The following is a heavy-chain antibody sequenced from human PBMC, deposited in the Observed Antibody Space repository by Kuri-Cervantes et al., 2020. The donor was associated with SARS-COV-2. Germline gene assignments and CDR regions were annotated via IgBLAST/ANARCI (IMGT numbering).Heavy chain of an antibody. J-gene: IGHJ5*02. D-gene: IGHD4-17*01. V-gene: IGHV1-18*04. Sequence: ASVKVSCKASGYTFTSYGISWVRQAPGQGLEWMGWISAYNGNTNYAQKLQGRVTMTTDTSTSTAYMELRSLRSEDTAVYYCATDPSGDEGDGFDPWGQGTLVTVSS. CDR3: ATDPSGDEGDGFDP. CDR2: ISAYNGNT. CDR1: GYTFTSYG.